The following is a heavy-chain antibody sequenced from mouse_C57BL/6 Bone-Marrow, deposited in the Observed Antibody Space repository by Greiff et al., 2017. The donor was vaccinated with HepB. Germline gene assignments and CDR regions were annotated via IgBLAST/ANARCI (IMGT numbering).Heavy chain of an antibody. V-gene: IGHV5-4*01. D-gene: IGHD1-1*01. Sequence: EVQGVESGGGLVKSGRSLKLSCAASGFTFSSYAMSWVRQTPEKRLEWVATISDGGSYTYYPDNVKGRFTISRDNAKNNLYLQMSHLKSEDTAMYYCARELRGGFDYWGQGTTLTVSS. CDR1: GFTFSSYA. CDR2: ISDGGSYT. CDR3: ARELRGGFDY. J-gene: IGHJ2*01.